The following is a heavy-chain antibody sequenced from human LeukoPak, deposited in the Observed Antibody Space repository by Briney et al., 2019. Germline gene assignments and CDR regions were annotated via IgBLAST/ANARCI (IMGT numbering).Heavy chain of an antibody. D-gene: IGHD1-26*01. V-gene: IGHV3-43*02. J-gene: IGHJ4*02. CDR3: AKDWSGSYSR. Sequence: PGGSLRLSCAASGLTFDDYAMNWVRQAPGKGLEWVSLISGDGGSTYYADSAKGRFPISRDNSKNSLYLQMNSLRTEDTALYYCAKDWSGSYSRWGQGTLVTVSS. CDR1: GLTFDDYA. CDR2: ISGDGGST.